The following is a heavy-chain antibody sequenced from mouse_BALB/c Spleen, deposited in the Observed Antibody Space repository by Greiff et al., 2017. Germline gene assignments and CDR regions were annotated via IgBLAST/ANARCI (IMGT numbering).Heavy chain of an antibody. D-gene: IGHD1-1*01. Sequence: EVQLQESGGGLVKPGGSLKLSCAASGFAFSSYDMSWVRQTPEKRLEWVAYISSGGGSTYYPDTVKGRFTISRDNAKNTLYLQMSSLKSEDTAMYYCARRRVTTGFDYWGQGTTLTVSS. CDR2: ISSGGGST. V-gene: IGHV5-12-1*01. CDR3: ARRRVTTGFDY. CDR1: GFAFSSYD. J-gene: IGHJ2*01.